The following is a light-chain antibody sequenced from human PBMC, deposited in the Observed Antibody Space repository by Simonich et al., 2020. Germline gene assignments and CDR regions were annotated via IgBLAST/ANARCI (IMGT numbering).Light chain of an antibody. Sequence: DIVMNQSPDSLAVSLGERATINCKSSQSVLYSSNNKNYLDWYQQRPGKPPKLLIYWASTRESWVPDRFSGSGSGTDFTLTISSLQAEDVAVYYCQQYYSTPYTFGQGTKLEIK. V-gene: IGKV4-1*01. CDR2: WAS. CDR3: QQYYSTPYT. CDR1: QSVLYSSNNKNY. J-gene: IGKJ2*01.